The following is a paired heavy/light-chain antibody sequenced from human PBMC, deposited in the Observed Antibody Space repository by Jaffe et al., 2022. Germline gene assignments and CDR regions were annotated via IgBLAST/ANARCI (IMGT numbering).Heavy chain of an antibody. CDR1: GGTFSSYA. CDR2: IIPIFGTA. Sequence: QVQLVQSGAEVKKPGSSVKVSCKASGGTFSSYAISWVRQAPGQGLEWMGGIIPIFGTANYAQKFQGRVTITTDESTSTAYMELSSLRSEDTAVYYCARVPGYCSGGSCYDDAFDIWGQGTMVTVSS. D-gene: IGHD2-15*01. CDR3: ARVPGYCSGGSCYDDAFDI. V-gene: IGHV1-69*05. J-gene: IGHJ3*02.
Light chain of an antibody. J-gene: IGLJ1*01. CDR1: NIGSKS. CDR2: DDS. CDR3: QVWDSSSDHYV. V-gene: IGLV3-21*02. Sequence: SYVLTQPPSVSVAPGQTARITCGGNNIGSKSVHWYQQKPGQAPVLVVYDDSDRPSGIPERFSGSNSGNTATLTISRVEAGDEADYYCQVWDSSSDHYVFGTGTKVTVL.